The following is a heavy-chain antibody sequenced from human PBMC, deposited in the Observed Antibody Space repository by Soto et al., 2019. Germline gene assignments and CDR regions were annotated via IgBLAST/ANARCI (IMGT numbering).Heavy chain of an antibody. V-gene: IGHV4-34*01. CDR1: GGSFSGYY. J-gene: IGHJ5*02. CDR2: ITHSGIT. Sequence: PSETLSLTCAVYGGSFSGYYWSWIRQPPGKGLEWIGEITHSGITNYNPSLKSRVTISLDTSKNQFSLKLSSVTAADTAVYYCARSRRGYSGSHGDNWFDPWGQGTLVTVSS. D-gene: IGHD1-26*01. CDR3: ARSRRGYSGSHGDNWFDP.